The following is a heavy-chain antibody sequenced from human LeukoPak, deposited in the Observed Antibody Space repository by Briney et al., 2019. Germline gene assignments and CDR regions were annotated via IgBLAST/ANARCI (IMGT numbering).Heavy chain of an antibody. CDR3: ARESPVVAGAGPDY. J-gene: IGHJ4*02. CDR1: GASISSSNW. D-gene: IGHD2-15*01. CDR2: IYYSGST. V-gene: IGHV4-4*02. Sequence: SETLSLTCAVSGASISSSNWWSWVRQPPGKGLEWIGSIYYSGSTYYNPSLKSRVTISVDTSKNQFSLKLSSVTAADTAVYYCARESPVVAGAGPDYWGQGTLVTVSS.